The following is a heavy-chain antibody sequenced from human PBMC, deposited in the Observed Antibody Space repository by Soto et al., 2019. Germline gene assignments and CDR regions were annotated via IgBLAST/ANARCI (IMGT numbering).Heavy chain of an antibody. CDR2: ITSSGTTV. D-gene: IGHD6-13*01. CDR3: ARGSSNWAYYFDF. Sequence: EVHLVESVGCLVQPGGSLRLSCAASGFTFSSYSLNWVRQAPGKGLEWVSYITSSGTTVYYADSVRGRFTISRDNAKNSLYLQMNSLRDDDTAVYYCARGSSNWAYYFDFWGQGTLVTVSS. J-gene: IGHJ4*02. V-gene: IGHV3-48*02. CDR1: GFTFSSYS.